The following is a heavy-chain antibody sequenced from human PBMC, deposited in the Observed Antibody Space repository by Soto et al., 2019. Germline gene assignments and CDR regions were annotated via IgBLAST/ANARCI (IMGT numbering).Heavy chain of an antibody. J-gene: IGHJ6*02. Sequence: QVQLVQSGAEVKKPGSSVKVSCKASGGTFSSYAISWVRQAPGQGLEWMGGIIPIFGTSNYAQKFQGRVTITEDESTSTAYMELSSLRSEDTAVYYCARAGLSLGRLVAATPVGYYYYCMDVWGQGTTVTVSS. D-gene: IGHD2-15*01. CDR2: IIPIFGTS. V-gene: IGHV1-69*01. CDR1: GGTFSSYA. CDR3: ARAGLSLGRLVAATPVGYYYYCMDV.